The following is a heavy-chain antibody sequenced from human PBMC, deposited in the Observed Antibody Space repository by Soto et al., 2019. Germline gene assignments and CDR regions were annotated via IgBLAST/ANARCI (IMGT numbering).Heavy chain of an antibody. V-gene: IGHV1-69*13. CDR1: GGSFMSQA. Sequence: ASVKVSCKASGGSFMSQAISWVRQAPGQGPEWMGGIIPFSGTVTYTQRFQGRLTLTADEPTKTAYMELNSLRAEDTAVYYCARERPSSDFWSGYSFGMDVWGQVTTVTVSS. D-gene: IGHD3-3*01. CDR2: IIPFSGTV. J-gene: IGHJ6*02. CDR3: ARERPSSDFWSGYSFGMDV.